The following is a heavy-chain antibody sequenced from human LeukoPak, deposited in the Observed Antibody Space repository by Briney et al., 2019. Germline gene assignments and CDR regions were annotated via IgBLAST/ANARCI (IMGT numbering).Heavy chain of an antibody. CDR3: ARVVPPTDYGSGSYFWDPYYFDY. CDR1: GFTFSNHG. V-gene: IGHV3-23*01. D-gene: IGHD3-10*01. CDR2: VSPPGGGT. J-gene: IGHJ4*02. Sequence: GGSLRLSCAASGFTFSNHGMNWVRQAPGKGLEWLSGVSPPGGGTYYADSVKGRFTISRDNSKNTLYLQMNSLRAEDTAVYYCARVVPPTDYGSGSYFWDPYYFDYWGQGTLVTVSS.